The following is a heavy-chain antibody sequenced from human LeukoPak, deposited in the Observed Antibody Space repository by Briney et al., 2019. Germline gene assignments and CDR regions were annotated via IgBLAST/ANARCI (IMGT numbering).Heavy chain of an antibody. V-gene: IGHV3-48*03. D-gene: IGHD4-17*01. CDR2: ISRSGSNK. J-gene: IGHJ4*02. Sequence: GGSLRLSCAASGFTFSSYEMNWVRQALGKGLEWVSYISRSGSNKHYADSVKGRFTISRDNAKNSLYLQMNSLRAEDTAVYYCARDFGSTTVAPDYFDYWGQGTLVTVSS. CDR1: GFTFSSYE. CDR3: ARDFGSTTVAPDYFDY.